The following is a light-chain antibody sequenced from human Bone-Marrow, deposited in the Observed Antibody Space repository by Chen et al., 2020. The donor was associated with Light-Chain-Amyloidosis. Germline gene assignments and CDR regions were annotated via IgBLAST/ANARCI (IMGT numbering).Light chain of an antibody. CDR2: GSS. J-gene: IGKJ4*01. V-gene: IGKV3-20*01. CDR3: QQYGTSPVT. Sequence: EIVLTQSPGTLSLSPGEGANLSCRASQTISSNYLTWYQQKFGQAPRLLIYGSSSRATGIPDRFTGSGYGTDFTLTINRLEHEDFAMYYCQQYGTSPVTFGGGTKVEIK. CDR1: QTISSNY.